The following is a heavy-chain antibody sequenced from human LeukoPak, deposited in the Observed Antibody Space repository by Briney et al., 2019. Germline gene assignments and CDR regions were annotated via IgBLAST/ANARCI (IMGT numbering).Heavy chain of an antibody. J-gene: IGHJ4*02. V-gene: IGHV3-48*01. Sequence: GGSLRLSCAASGFTFSNYNMNWVRQAPGKGLEWVSYITGSSSSIYYADSVKGRFTISRDNAKGSLYLQMDSLRAEDTAVYFCAREPTYSSSWHTSCDYWGQGTLVTVSS. CDR2: ITGSSSSI. CDR1: GFTFSNYN. D-gene: IGHD6-13*01. CDR3: AREPTYSSSWHTSCDY.